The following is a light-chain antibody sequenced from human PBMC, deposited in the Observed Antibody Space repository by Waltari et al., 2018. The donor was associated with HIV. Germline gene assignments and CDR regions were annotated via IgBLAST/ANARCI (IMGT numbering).Light chain of an antibody. V-gene: IGLV1-47*01. CDR1: SSNIGSNY. J-gene: IGLJ3*02. Sequence: QSVLTQPPSASGTPGQRVTISCSGSSSNIGSNYVYWYQQLPGTAPKLLIYRNNQLPPVVPVRFSGSMSGPSASLAISGLRSEDEADYYCAAWDDSLSGPGVCGGGTKLTVL. CDR3: AAWDDSLSGPGV. CDR2: RNN.